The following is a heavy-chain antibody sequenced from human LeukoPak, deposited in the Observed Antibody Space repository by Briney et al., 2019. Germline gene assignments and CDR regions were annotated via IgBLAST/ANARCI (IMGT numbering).Heavy chain of an antibody. CDR1: GFTFSDYY. CDR2: ISSRSSYT. D-gene: IGHD3-16*01. V-gene: IGHV3-11*05. CDR3: ARELGEPQNWFDP. J-gene: IGHJ5*02. Sequence: GGSLRLSCAASGFTFSDYYMSWIRQAPGKGLEWVSYISSRSSYTEYADSVKGRFTISRDNAKNSLYLQMNSLRAEDTAVYYCARELGEPQNWFDPWGQGTPVTVSS.